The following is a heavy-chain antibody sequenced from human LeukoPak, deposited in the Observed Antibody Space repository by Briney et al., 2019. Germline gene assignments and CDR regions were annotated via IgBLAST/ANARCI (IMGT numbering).Heavy chain of an antibody. V-gene: IGHV3-30*02. Sequence: PGGSLRLSCAASGFTFSSYGMHWVRQAPGKGLEWVAFIRYDGSNKYYADSVKGRFTISRDNSKNTLYLQMNSLRAEDTAVYYCARGGRELLLGRYFQHWGQGTLVTVSS. CDR1: GFTFSSYG. CDR2: IRYDGSNK. J-gene: IGHJ1*01. D-gene: IGHD1-26*01. CDR3: ARGGRELLLGRYFQH.